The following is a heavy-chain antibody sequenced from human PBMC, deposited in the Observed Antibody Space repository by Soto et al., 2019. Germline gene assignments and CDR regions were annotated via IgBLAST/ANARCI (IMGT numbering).Heavy chain of an antibody. V-gene: IGHV4-34*01. CDR3: ARGSRQGSCSGSYYYYMEV. CDR1: GGSFSGYY. J-gene: IGHJ6*02. D-gene: IGHD1-26*01. CDR2: INHSGST. Sequence: SETLSLTCAVYGGSFSGYYWSWIRQPPGKGLEWIGEINHSGSTNYNPSLKSRVTISVDTSNNQFSLKLSSVTDADTAVYYCARGSRQGSCSGSYYYYMEVLGRGTTIAASS.